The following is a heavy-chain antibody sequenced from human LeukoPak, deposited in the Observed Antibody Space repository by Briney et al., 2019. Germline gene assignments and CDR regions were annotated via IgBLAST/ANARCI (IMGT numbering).Heavy chain of an antibody. CDR2: IWYDGSNK. J-gene: IGHJ5*02. V-gene: IGHV3-33*06. CDR3: AKDGSGGGWKWFDP. Sequence: GGSLRLSCAASGFTFSSYGFHWVRQAPGKGLEWVAVIWYDGSNKYYADSVKGRFTISRDSSKNTLYLQMHSLRAEDTVVYYCAKDGSGGGWKWFDPWGQGTLVTVSS. D-gene: IGHD2-15*01. CDR1: GFTFSSYG.